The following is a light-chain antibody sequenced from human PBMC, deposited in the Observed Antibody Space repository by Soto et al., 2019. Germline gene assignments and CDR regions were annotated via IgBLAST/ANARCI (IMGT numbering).Light chain of an antibody. CDR1: QYISSW. V-gene: IGKV1-5*01. J-gene: IGKJ4*01. Sequence: DIQMTQSPSSLSASIGDRVTITCRASQYISSWLAWYQQKPGKAPKLLMFDTFSLESGVPSRFSGSRSGTEFTLTISRLQPDDYAPYYCKQYNSYSPLTFGGGTKVEIK. CDR3: KQYNSYSPLT. CDR2: DTF.